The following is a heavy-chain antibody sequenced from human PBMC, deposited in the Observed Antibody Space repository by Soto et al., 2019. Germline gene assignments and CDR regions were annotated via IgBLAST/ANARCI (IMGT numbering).Heavy chain of an antibody. J-gene: IGHJ4*02. V-gene: IGHV4-31*03. CDR2: IYYSGST. Sequence: PSETLSLTCTVSGGSISSGGYYWSWIRQHPGKGLEWIGYIYYSGSTYYNPSLKSRVTISVDTSKNQFSLKLSSVTAADTAVYYCARATITIFGVVIYWDYWRQGTLVTVSS. D-gene: IGHD3-3*01. CDR1: GGSISSGGYY. CDR3: ARATITIFGVVIYWDY.